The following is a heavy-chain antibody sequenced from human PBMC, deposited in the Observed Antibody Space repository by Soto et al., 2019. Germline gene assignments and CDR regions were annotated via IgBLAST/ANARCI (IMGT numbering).Heavy chain of an antibody. J-gene: IGHJ4*02. V-gene: IGHV3-30*18. CDR1: GITFSRYA. D-gene: IGHD3-10*01. CDR3: TNGGPVPCDY. Sequence: QVEFMQSGGGVVQPRRSLRLSCATSGITFSRYAMHWVRQAPGKRLEWVAVVFFDGNNKYYGDSVKCRFTVSRDNSKNTTSLQMNGLIPEVSGVYYCTNGGPVPCDYWGQGSLVSVSS. CDR2: VFFDGNNK.